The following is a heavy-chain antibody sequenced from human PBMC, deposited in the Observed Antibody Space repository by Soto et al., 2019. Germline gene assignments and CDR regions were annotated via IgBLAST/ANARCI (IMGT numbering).Heavy chain of an antibody. CDR1: GFTFSSYE. CDR3: ASATYYDILTGYYNHY. V-gene: IGHV3-48*03. J-gene: IGHJ4*02. CDR2: ISSSGSTI. D-gene: IGHD3-9*01. Sequence: EVQLVESGGGLVQPGGSLRLSCAASGFTFSSYEMNWVRQAPGKGLEWVSYISSSGSTIYYADSVQGRLTISRDNAKNSLYLQMNSLRAEDTAVYYCASATYYDILTGYYNHYWGQGTLVTVSS.